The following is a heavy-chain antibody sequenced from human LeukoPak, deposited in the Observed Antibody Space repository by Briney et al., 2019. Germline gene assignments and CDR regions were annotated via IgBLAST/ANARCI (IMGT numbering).Heavy chain of an antibody. CDR1: GYSFTTCW. Sequence: GESLKISCKGSGYSFTTCWIGWVRQMPGKGLEWMGIIYPGDSDTRYSPSFQGQVTISADKSISTAYLQWSSLKASDTAMYYCARRVTAIAGTFDYWGQGTLVTVSS. J-gene: IGHJ4*02. CDR2: IYPGDSDT. V-gene: IGHV5-51*01. D-gene: IGHD5-18*01. CDR3: ARRVTAIAGTFDY.